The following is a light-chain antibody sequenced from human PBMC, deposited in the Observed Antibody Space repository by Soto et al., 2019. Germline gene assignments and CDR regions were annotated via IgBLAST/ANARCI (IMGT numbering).Light chain of an antibody. CDR3: SSYTSSSTLVV. CDR1: IGSIGSNY. V-gene: IGLV6-57*04. Sequence: NFMLTQPHSVSASPGETVTISCTRNIGSIGSNYVQWYRQRPGSVPIPVIYEDDQRPSGVPDRFSGSIDISSNSASLSISGLETEDEADYYCSSYTSSSTLVVFGGGTKLTVL. J-gene: IGLJ2*01. CDR2: EDD.